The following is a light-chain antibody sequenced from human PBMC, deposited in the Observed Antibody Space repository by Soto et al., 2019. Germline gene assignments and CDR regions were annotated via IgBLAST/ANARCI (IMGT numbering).Light chain of an antibody. CDR2: DSS. CDR3: QQYDTRPLT. V-gene: IGKV1-33*01. CDR1: QDITNY. J-gene: IGKJ5*01. Sequence: DIQMTQSPSSLSASVGDRVTIICQASQDITNYLHWYQQKPGKAPNLLIHDSSNLETGVPSRFSGSRTETYFSFTIISLQPEHIATYYCQQYDTRPLTFGQGTRLEIK.